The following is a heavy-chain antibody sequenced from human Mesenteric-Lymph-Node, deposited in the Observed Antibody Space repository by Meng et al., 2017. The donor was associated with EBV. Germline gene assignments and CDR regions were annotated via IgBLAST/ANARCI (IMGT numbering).Heavy chain of an antibody. D-gene: IGHD6-19*01. V-gene: IGHV4-4*01. CDR1: GDSLTSTNW. J-gene: IGHJ4*02. Sequence: QVHVRESGPGLGKPAGTLSLTCAVSGDSLTSTNWWSWVRQPPGKGLEWIGEIFHSGITNYNPSLKSRITLSVDKSKNLFSLNLSSVTAADTAVYFCARRREYSSGWPIDYWGQGTLVTVSS. CDR2: IFHSGIT. CDR3: ARRREYSSGWPIDY.